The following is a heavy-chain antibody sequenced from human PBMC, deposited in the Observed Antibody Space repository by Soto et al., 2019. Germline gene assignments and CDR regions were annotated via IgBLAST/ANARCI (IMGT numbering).Heavy chain of an antibody. CDR2: ISWDGGST. CDR3: AKDMRRYYYYGMDV. CDR1: GFTFDDYT. J-gene: IGHJ6*02. Sequence: LRLSCAASGFTFDDYTMHWVRQAPGKGLEWVSLISWDGGSTYYADSVKGRFTISRDNSKNSLYLQMNSLRTEDTALYYCAKDMRRYYYYGMDVWGQGTTVTVSS. V-gene: IGHV3-43*01.